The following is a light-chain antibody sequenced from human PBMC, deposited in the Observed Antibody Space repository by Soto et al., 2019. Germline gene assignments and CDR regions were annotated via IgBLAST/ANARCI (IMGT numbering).Light chain of an antibody. V-gene: IGKV3-20*01. CDR1: QSVRSSY. J-gene: IGKJ4*01. CDR3: QQYAGSPLT. CDR2: GAS. Sequence: IVLTQSPGTLSLSPGERATLSCRASQSVRSSYLAWYQQKPGQAPRLLIYGASSRATGIPDRFTGSGSGTDLTLTISRLEPEDLALYYCQQYAGSPLTFGGGAKVEIK.